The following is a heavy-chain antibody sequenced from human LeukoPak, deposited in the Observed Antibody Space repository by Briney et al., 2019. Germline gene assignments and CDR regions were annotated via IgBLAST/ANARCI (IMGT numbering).Heavy chain of an antibody. CDR3: AKDRSVWNYGLGSYNAFDI. J-gene: IGHJ3*02. D-gene: IGHD3-10*01. CDR2: ISYDGSNK. V-gene: IGHV3-30-3*01. Sequence: PGRSLRLSCAASGFTFSSYAMHWVRQAPGKGLEWVAVISYDGSNKYYADSVKGRFTISRDNSKNTLYLQMNSLRAEDTAVYYCAKDRSVWNYGLGSYNAFDIWGRGTMVTVSS. CDR1: GFTFSSYA.